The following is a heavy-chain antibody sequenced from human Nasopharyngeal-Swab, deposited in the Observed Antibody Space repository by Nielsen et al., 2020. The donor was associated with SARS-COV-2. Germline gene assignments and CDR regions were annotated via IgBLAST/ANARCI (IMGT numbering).Heavy chain of an antibody. V-gene: IGHV1-46*01. Sequence: ASVKVSCKASGYTFTSYYMHWVRQDPGQGLEWMGIINPSGGSTSYAQKFQGRVTMTRDTSTSTVYMELSSLRSEDTAVYYCARERYFFSYDSSGGSMDVWGQGTTVTVSS. D-gene: IGHD3-22*01. CDR1: GYTFTSYY. CDR2: INPSGGST. CDR3: ARERYFFSYDSSGGSMDV. J-gene: IGHJ6*02.